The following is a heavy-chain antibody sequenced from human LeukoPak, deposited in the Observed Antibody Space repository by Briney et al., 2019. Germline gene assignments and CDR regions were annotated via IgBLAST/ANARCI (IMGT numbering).Heavy chain of an antibody. CDR2: INHSGST. D-gene: IGHD3-9*01. CDR1: GGSITNYY. J-gene: IGHJ4*02. Sequence: SETLSLTCTVSGGSITNYYWSWIRQPPGKGLEWIGEINHSGSTNYNPSLKSRVTISVDTSKNQFSLKLSSVTAADTAVYYCARVSRYFDWLSRLYYFDYWGQGTLVTVSS. CDR3: ARVSRYFDWLSRLYYFDY. V-gene: IGHV4-34*01.